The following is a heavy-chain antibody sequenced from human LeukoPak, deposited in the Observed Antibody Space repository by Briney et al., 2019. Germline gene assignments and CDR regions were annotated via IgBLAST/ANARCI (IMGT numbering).Heavy chain of an antibody. Sequence: PGGSLRLSXAASGYTFSSYWMSWVRQAPGKGLEWVANIKQDGNEEYYLDSVKGRFTISRDNAKNSLYLQMNSLRAEDTAVYYCARIPRGDGYTSGAFDIWGQGTMVTVSS. J-gene: IGHJ3*02. CDR2: IKQDGNEE. CDR1: GYTFSSYW. V-gene: IGHV3-7*01. D-gene: IGHD5-24*01. CDR3: ARIPRGDGYTSGAFDI.